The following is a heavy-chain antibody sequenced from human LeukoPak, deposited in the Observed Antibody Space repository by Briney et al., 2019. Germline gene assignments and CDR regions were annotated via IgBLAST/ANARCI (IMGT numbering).Heavy chain of an antibody. CDR2: ISSNGGRA. J-gene: IGHJ4*02. Sequence: GGSLRLSCSASGFTVSTYAMHWVRQAPGQGLQYVSAISSNGGRAYYADSVKGRFTISRDNAKNTLYLQMSSLRPEDTAVYYCVKDSADTGTCSSTSCYLLDWGQGTLVTVSS. CDR3: VKDSADTGTCSSTSCYLLD. D-gene: IGHD2-2*01. CDR1: GFTVSTYA. V-gene: IGHV3-64D*09.